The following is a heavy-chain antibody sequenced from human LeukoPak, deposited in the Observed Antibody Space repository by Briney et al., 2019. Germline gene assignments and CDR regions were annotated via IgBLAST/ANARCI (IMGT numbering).Heavy chain of an antibody. Sequence: ASVKVSCKASGGTFSSYAISWVRQAPGQGLEWMGGIIPIFGTANYAQKFQGRVTITADESTSTAYMELSSLRSEDTAVYYCARAPNSSSSSTPLDDYWGQGTLVTVSS. V-gene: IGHV1-69*13. CDR2: IIPIFGTA. J-gene: IGHJ4*02. D-gene: IGHD6-6*01. CDR1: GGTFSSYA. CDR3: ARAPNSSSSSTPLDDY.